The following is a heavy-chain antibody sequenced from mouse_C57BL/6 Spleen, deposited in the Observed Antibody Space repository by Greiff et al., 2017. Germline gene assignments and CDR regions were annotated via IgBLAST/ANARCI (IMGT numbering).Heavy chain of an antibody. CDR3: ARDPGLLRDYYAMDY. J-gene: IGHJ4*01. D-gene: IGHD2-3*01. CDR1: GFTFSSYA. V-gene: IGHV5-4*01. CDR2: ISDGGSYT. Sequence: VQGVESGGGLVKPGGSLKLSCAASGFTFSSYAMSWVRQTPEKRLEWVATISDGGSYTYYPDNVKGRFTISRDNAKNNLYLQMSHLKSEDTAMYYCARDPGLLRDYYAMDYWGQGTSVTVSS.